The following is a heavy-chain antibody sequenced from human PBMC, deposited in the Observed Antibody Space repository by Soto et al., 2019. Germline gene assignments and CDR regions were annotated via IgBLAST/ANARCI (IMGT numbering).Heavy chain of an antibody. V-gene: IGHV3-48*02. D-gene: IGHD3-22*01. CDR2: ISSSSSTI. J-gene: IGHJ3*02. CDR1: GFTFSSYS. CDR3: ARELYLPYDSSGYCAFDI. Sequence: GGSLRLSCAASGFTFSSYSMNWVRQAPGKGLEWVSYISSSSSTIYYADSVKGRFTISRDNAKNSLYLQMNSLRDEDTAVYYCARELYLPYDSSGYCAFDIWGQGTMVTVSS.